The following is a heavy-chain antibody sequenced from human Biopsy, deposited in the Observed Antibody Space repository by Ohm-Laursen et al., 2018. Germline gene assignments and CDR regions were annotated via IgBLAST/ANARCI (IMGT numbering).Heavy chain of an antibody. J-gene: IGHJ3*02. CDR2: MNPKSGDT. V-gene: IGHV1-8*01. CDR1: GGTFNGYG. D-gene: IGHD1-7*01. Sequence: ATVKISCKASGGTFNGYGIHWVRQASGQGLEWMGWMNPKSGDTGYAHKFQGRVTMSRNTSISTANLEVSSLRSEDTAVYYCARGRLSGTRRALDIWGQGTMVTVSS. CDR3: ARGRLSGTRRALDI.